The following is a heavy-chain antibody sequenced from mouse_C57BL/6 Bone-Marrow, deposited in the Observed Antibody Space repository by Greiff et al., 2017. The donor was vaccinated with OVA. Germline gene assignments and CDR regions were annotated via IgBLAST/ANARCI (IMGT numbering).Heavy chain of an antibody. Sequence: QVHVKQSGTELVKPGASVKLSCKASGYTFTSYWMHWVKQRPGQGLEWIGNINPSNGGTNYNEKFKSKATLTVDKSSSTAYMQLSSLTSEDSAVYYCAREDGLFFDYWGQGTTLTVSS. CDR2: INPSNGGT. J-gene: IGHJ2*01. CDR1: GYTFTSYW. CDR3: AREDGLFFDY. V-gene: IGHV1-53*01. D-gene: IGHD2-3*01.